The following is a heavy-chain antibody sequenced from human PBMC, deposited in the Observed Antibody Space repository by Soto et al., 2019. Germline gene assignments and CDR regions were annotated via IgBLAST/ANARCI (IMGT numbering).Heavy chain of an antibody. V-gene: IGHV3-30-3*01. CDR2: ISYDGSNK. CDR1: GFTFSSYA. D-gene: IGHD3-22*01. CDR3: PYSSVYYSFDS. J-gene: IGHJ4*02. Sequence: GGSLRLSCAASGFTFSSYAMHWVRQAPGKGLEWVAVISYDGSNKYYADSVKGRFTISRDNSKNTLYLQMNSLRAEDTAVYYSPYSSVYYSFDSGGKEPLVTFPS.